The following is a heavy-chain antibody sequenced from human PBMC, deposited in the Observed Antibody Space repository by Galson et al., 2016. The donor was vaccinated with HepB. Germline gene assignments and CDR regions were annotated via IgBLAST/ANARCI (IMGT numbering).Heavy chain of an antibody. D-gene: IGHD6-13*01. CDR3: TRVHREGIAAAGFQI. CDR2: INSDGSST. J-gene: IGHJ4*02. CDR1: GFTFTSYW. Sequence: SLRLSCAASGFTFTSYWIHWVRQVPGEGLVWVSRINSDGSSTHYADSVKGRFTISRDNAENTVYLQMNSLRAEDTALYYCTRVHREGIAAAGFQIWGQGTLVTVSS. V-gene: IGHV3-74*01.